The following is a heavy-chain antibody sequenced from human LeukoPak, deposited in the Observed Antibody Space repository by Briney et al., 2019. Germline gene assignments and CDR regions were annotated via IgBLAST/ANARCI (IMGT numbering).Heavy chain of an antibody. Sequence: GGSLRLSCAASGFTFSSYSMNWVRQAPGKGLEWVSSISSSSSYIYYADSVKGRFTISRDNAKNSLYLQMNSLRAEDTAVYYCARDFRSRGRSYYYMDVWGQRDHGHRLL. CDR2: ISSSSSYI. V-gene: IGHV3-21*01. J-gene: IGHJ6*03. D-gene: IGHD3-10*01. CDR3: ARDFRSRGRSYYYMDV. CDR1: GFTFSSYS.